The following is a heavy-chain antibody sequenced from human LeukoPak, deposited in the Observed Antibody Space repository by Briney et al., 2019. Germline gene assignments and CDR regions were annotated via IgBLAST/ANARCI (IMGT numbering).Heavy chain of an antibody. D-gene: IGHD3-3*01. CDR3: ARRGTIFGVVENWFDP. CDR2: IYPGDSDT. Sequence: GESLKISCKGSGYSFTNYWIGWVRQMPGKGLEWMGIIYPGDSDTRYSPSFQGQVTISADKSISTAYLQWSSLKASDTAMYYCARRGTIFGVVENWFDPWGQGTLVTVSS. V-gene: IGHV5-51*01. CDR1: GYSFTNYW. J-gene: IGHJ5*02.